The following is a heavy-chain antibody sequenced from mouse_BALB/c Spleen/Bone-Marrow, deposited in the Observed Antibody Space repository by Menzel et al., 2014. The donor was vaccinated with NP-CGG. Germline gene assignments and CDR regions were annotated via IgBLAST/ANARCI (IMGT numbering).Heavy chain of an antibody. J-gene: IGHJ2*01. D-gene: IGHD2-4*01. V-gene: IGHV5-4*02. CDR3: ARVSYDYFDS. CDR2: ISDGGSYT. Sequence: EVQVVESGGGLVKPGGSLKLSCAASGFTFSDYYMYWVRQTPEKRLEWVAAISDGGSYTYYPDSVKGRFTISRDNAKNNLYLQMSSLKSEDTAMYYCARVSYDYFDSWGQGTTLTVSS. CDR1: GFTFSDYY.